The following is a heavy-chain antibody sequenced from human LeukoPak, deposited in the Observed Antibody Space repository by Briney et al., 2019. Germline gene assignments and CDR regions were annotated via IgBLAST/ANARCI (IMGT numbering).Heavy chain of an antibody. J-gene: IGHJ3*02. CDR1: GFTFGDYA. V-gene: IGHV3-49*04. CDR2: IRSKSYGGST. CDR3: SRGPYCSSGSCYPDPDAFDI. Sequence: GGSLRLSCTASGFTFGDYAMAWVRQAPGKGLEWVGFIRSKSYGGSTEYAASVKGRFTISRDDSKSIAYLQMNSLKTEDTAVYYCSRGPYCSSGSCYPDPDAFDIWGQGTVVTFSS. D-gene: IGHD2-15*01.